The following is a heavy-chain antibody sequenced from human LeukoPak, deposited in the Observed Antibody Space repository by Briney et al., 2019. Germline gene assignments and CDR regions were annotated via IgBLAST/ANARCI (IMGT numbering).Heavy chain of an antibody. D-gene: IGHD3-22*01. Sequence: GGSLRLSCAASGFTFSSYGMHWVRQAPGKGLEWVAFIRYDGSNKYYADSVKGRSTISRDNSKNTLYLQMNSLRAEDTAVYYCAKGGYYDSSGYFPVRFGYWGQGTLVTVSS. V-gene: IGHV3-30*02. J-gene: IGHJ4*02. CDR3: AKGGYYDSSGYFPVRFGY. CDR2: IRYDGSNK. CDR1: GFTFSSYG.